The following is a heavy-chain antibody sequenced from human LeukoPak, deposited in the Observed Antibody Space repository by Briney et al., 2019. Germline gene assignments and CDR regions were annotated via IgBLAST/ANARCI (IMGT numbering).Heavy chain of an antibody. Sequence: SQTLSLTCAISGDSVSSNSAAWNWIRQSPSRGLEWLGRTYYRSKWFNDYAVSVKSRITINPDTSKNQFSLQLNSVTPEDTAVYYCARSTMFRGAMLAAFDILGQGTMVTVSS. CDR3: ARSTMFRGAMLAAFDI. CDR2: TYYRSKWFN. CDR1: GDSVSSNSAA. V-gene: IGHV6-1*01. D-gene: IGHD3-10*01. J-gene: IGHJ3*02.